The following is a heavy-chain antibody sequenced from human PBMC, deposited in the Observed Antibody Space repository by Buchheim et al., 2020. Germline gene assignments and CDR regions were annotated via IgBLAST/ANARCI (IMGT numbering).Heavy chain of an antibody. CDR3: ARGFGSGWWGDDFDY. J-gene: IGHJ4*02. CDR1: GFTFSSYW. CDR2: INSDGSST. Sequence: EVQLVESEGGLVQPGGSLRLSCAASGFTFSSYWMHWVRQAPGKGLVWVSRINSDGSSTSYADSVKGRFTLSRDNAKNTLSLQRNSLRAEDTAVYYCARGFGSGWWGDDFDYWGQGTL. D-gene: IGHD6-19*01. V-gene: IGHV3-74*01.